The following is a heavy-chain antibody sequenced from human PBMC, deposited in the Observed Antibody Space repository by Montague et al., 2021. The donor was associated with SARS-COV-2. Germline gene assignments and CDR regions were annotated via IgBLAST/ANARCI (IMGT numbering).Heavy chain of an antibody. D-gene: IGHD3-3*01. V-gene: IGHV4-59*01. CDR3: AGTCYAFWSGVIHYYDMDV. J-gene: IGHJ6*03. CDR2: IYYSGST. CDR1: GGSISSYY. Sequence: SETLSLTCTVSGGSISSYYWSWIRQPPGKGLEWIGYIYYSGSTNYNPSLKSRVTISVDTSKNQFTLKLSSVTAADTAVYYCAGTCYAFWSGVIHYYDMDVWGKGTTVTVSS.